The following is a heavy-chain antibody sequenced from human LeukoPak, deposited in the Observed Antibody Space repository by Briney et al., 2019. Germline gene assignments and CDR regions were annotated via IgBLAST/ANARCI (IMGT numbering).Heavy chain of an antibody. CDR3: AKDRRITMVRGVMEY. J-gene: IGHJ4*02. Sequence: GRSLRLSCAASGFTFSSYGMHWVHQAPGKGLEWVAVISYDGSNKYYADSVKGRFTISRDNSKNTLYLQMNSLRAEDTAVYYCAKDRRITMVRGVMEYWGQGTLVTVSS. D-gene: IGHD3-10*01. CDR2: ISYDGSNK. V-gene: IGHV3-30*18. CDR1: GFTFSSYG.